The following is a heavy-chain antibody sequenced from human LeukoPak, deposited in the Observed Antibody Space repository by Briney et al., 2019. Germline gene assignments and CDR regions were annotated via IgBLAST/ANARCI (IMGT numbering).Heavy chain of an antibody. CDR1: GFTVSSNY. V-gene: IGHV3-66*01. D-gene: IGHD5-12*01. CDR2: IYNTGST. Sequence: GGSLRLSCAASGFTVSSNYMSWVRQAPGKGLEWVSVIYNTGSTYYADSVKGRFTISRDNSKNTLYLQMNSLRAEDTAVYYCARNSGYEVTQKDVWGKGTTVTVSS. J-gene: IGHJ6*04. CDR3: ARNSGYEVTQKDV.